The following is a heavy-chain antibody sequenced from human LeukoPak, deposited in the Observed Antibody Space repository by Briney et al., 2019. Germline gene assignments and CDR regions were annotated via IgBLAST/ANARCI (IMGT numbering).Heavy chain of an antibody. V-gene: IGHV3-7*01. D-gene: IGHD3-3*01. J-gene: IGHJ5*02. CDR2: IKQDGREK. CDR3: ARAHAPITIFGVVGNWFDP. Sequence: GGSLRLSCAASGFTFSSYWMSWVRQAPGKGLEWVANIKQDGREKYYVDSVKGRFTISRDNAKNSLYLQMNSLRAEDTAVYYCARAHAPITIFGVVGNWFDPWGQGTLVTVSS. CDR1: GFTFSSYW.